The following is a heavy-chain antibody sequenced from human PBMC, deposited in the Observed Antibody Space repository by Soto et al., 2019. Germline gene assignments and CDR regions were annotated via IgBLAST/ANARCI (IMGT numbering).Heavy chain of an antibody. J-gene: IGHJ5*02. CDR1: GLTLRSYA. CDR3: AKGGPFTGGFDP. CDR2: ISGRSDVP. Sequence: EGQLLQSGGDLVQQGGSLSLSCAGSGLTLRSYAMNWLRQTPEKGLEWVSTISGRSDVPSYADFVNGRFTVSRDNSKNTVYLQINSLRPDDTAIYYCAKGGPFTGGFDPWGQGTLVTVSA. V-gene: IGHV3-23*01. D-gene: IGHD3-16*01.